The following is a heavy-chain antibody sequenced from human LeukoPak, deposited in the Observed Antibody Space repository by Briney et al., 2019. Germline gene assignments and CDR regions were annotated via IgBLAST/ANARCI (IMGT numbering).Heavy chain of an antibody. CDR1: GFTFSSYW. D-gene: IGHD5-12*01. CDR2: INSDGSST. J-gene: IGHJ4*02. V-gene: IGHV3-74*01. CDR3: ARVFGGYVGYY. Sequence: GGSLRLSCAASGFTFSSYWMHWVRQAPGKGLVWVSRINSDGSSTSYADSVKGRFTISRDNAKNTLYLQMNSLRAEDTAVYYCARVFGGYVGYYWGQGILVTVSS.